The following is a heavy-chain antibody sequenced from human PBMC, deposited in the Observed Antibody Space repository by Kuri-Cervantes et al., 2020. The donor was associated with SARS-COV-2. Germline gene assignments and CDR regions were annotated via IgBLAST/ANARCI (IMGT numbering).Heavy chain of an antibody. CDR3: ARPGGFLDV. Sequence: GESLKISCAASGFTFSSYSMNWVRQAPGKGLEWVSYISSSSSTIYYADSVKGRFTISRDNAKNSLYLQMNSLRAEDTAVYYCARPGGFLDVWGKGTTVTVSS. CDR1: GFTFSSYS. V-gene: IGHV3-48*01. CDR2: ISSSSSTI. D-gene: IGHD4-23*01. J-gene: IGHJ6*04.